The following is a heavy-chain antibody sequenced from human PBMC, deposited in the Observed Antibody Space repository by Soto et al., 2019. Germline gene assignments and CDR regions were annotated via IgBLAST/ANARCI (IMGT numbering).Heavy chain of an antibody. J-gene: IGHJ5*01. V-gene: IGHV1-8*02. CDR2: MNPNSGNT. CDR1: GYTFNNYD. CDR3: TRAYGAETFDF. D-gene: IGHD3-10*01. Sequence: ASVKVSCKASGYTFNNYDIHWVRQAPGHGLEWMGWMNPNSGNTGYAQNFRGRVTMTQNTAIGTAYMELSSLRSDDTATYYCTRAYGAETFDFWGQGTRVTAPQ.